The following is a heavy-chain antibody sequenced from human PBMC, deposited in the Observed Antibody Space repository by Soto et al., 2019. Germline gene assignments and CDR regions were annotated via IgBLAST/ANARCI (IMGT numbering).Heavy chain of an antibody. Sequence: GGSLRLSCAGSGFSFSSYSMNWVRQAPGKGLEWVSYISGTGTTIKYADSVKGRFTISRDNDKNSLYLQMSSLRAEDTAVYFCARDYCTTTTCRFDHWGRGTLVTSPQ. CDR3: ARDYCTTTTCRFDH. V-gene: IGHV3-48*01. CDR1: GFSFSSYS. J-gene: IGHJ4*02. CDR2: ISGTGTTI. D-gene: IGHD2-2*01.